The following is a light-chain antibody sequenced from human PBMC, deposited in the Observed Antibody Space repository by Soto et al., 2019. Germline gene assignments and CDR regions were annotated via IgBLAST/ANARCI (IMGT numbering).Light chain of an antibody. J-gene: IGLJ3*02. CDR1: SSNIGRNY. Sequence: QSVLTQPPSVSAAPRQKVTISCSGGSSNIGRNYVSWYQQVPGTAPKLLIYDNSNRPSGIPDRFSGSRSGTSATLVITGLQTGDEADYYCGTWDASLTAGVFGGGTKVTVL. V-gene: IGLV1-51*01. CDR3: GTWDASLTAGV. CDR2: DNS.